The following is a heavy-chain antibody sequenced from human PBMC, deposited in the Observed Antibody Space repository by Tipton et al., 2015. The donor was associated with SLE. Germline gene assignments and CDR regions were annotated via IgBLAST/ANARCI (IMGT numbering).Heavy chain of an antibody. CDR3: ARSWNDAPPDLGY. CDR2: INHSGTT. D-gene: IGHD1-1*01. CDR1: GGSFSGYY. V-gene: IGHV4-34*01. J-gene: IGHJ4*02. Sequence: TLSLTCAIYGGSFSGYYWSWIRQPPGKGLEWIGEINHSGTTNYNPSLKSRVTISVDTSKNQFSLKLRSVTAADTAVYYCARSWNDAPPDLGYWGQGTLVTVSS.